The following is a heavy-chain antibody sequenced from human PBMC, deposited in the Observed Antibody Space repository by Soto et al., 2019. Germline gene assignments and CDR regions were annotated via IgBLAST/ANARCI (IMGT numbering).Heavy chain of an antibody. Sequence: EVQLLESGGGLGQPGGSLRLSCAASGFTFSNYAMSWVRQTPGKGLEWVSTISGGGGNTYYPDSVKGRFTISRDNSKDTVYLQMNSLRAEDTAIYYCAKERLGRGADYWGQGALVTVTS. CDR1: GFTFSNYA. CDR3: AKERLGRGADY. J-gene: IGHJ4*02. V-gene: IGHV3-23*01. CDR2: ISGGGGNT.